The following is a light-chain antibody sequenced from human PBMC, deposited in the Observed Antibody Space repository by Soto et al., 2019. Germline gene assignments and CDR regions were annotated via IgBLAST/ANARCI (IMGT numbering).Light chain of an antibody. CDR1: QTINSW. V-gene: IGKV1-5*03. J-gene: IGKJ1*01. CDR3: QHYNSYSEA. CDR2: KAS. Sequence: DIQMTQSRSTLSASVGDRVTITCRASQTINSWLAWYQQKPGKAPKLLIYKASTLKSGVPSRFSGSGSGTEFSLTISSLQPDDFATYYCQHYNSYSEAFGQGTKVDIK.